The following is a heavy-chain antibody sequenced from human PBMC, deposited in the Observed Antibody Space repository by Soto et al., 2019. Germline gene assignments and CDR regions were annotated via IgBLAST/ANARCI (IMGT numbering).Heavy chain of an antibody. CDR1: GFTFSSYA. Sequence: PGWSLRLSCAASGFTFSSYAMHWVRQAPGKGLEWVACISYDGSNKYYADSVKGRFTISRDNSKNTLYLQMNSLRAEDTAVYYCARDSGSITGTYYYGMDVWGQGTTVTVS. V-gene: IGHV3-30-3*01. CDR3: ARDSGSITGTYYYGMDV. J-gene: IGHJ6*02. D-gene: IGHD6-19*01. CDR2: ISYDGSNK.